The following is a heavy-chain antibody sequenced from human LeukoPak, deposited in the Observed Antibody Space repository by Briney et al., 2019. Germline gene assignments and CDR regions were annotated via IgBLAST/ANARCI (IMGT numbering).Heavy chain of an antibody. CDR2: IYMSGST. D-gene: IGHD6-13*01. CDR1: GGSISSYY. J-gene: IGHJ3*02. V-gene: IGHV4-4*07. CDR3: AREAGSSWSRGLDI. Sequence: PSETLSLTCTVSGGSISSYYWSWIRQPAGKGREWIGRIYMSGSTNYNSSLKSRVNMSVDTSKNQFSLNLSSVTAADTAVYYCAREAGSSWSRGLDIWGQGTVVTVSS.